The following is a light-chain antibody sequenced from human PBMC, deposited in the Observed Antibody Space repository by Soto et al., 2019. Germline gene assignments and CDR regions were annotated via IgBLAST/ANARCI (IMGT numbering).Light chain of an antibody. Sequence: DIQMTQSPSTLSASVGDTVTITCRASQSISRWLAWYQQKAGKAPNLLIYDASTLESGVPSRFSGSGSGTEFSLTISSLQPDDFSTYYCQQYNSDWTFGQGTKVDIK. J-gene: IGKJ1*01. V-gene: IGKV1-5*01. CDR3: QQYNSDWT. CDR2: DAS. CDR1: QSISRW.